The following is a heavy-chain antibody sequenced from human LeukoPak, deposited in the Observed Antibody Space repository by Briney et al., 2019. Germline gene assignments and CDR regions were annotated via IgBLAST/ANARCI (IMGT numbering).Heavy chain of an antibody. Sequence: SETLSLTCTVSGGSISNYYWSWLRQPPGKGLEWIGNIFYSGSSDYNPSLKSRVTISVDTPKNQFSLKLSSVTAADTAVYYCARLAVTKGAFDIWGQGTMVTASS. V-gene: IGHV4-59*01. J-gene: IGHJ3*02. D-gene: IGHD2-21*02. CDR1: GGSISNYY. CDR2: IFYSGSS. CDR3: ARLAVTKGAFDI.